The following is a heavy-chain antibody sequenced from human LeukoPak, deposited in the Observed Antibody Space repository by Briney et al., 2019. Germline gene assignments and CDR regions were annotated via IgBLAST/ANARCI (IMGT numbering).Heavy chain of an antibody. D-gene: IGHD5-12*01. CDR3: AKVDVDIVATMMPSYYFDY. J-gene: IGHJ4*02. Sequence: AGSLRLSCAASGFTFSSYAMSWVRQAPGKGLEWVSAISGSGGSTYYADSVKGRFTISRDNSKNTLYLQMNSLRAEDTAVYYCAKVDVDIVATMMPSYYFDYWGQGTRVTVSS. CDR2: ISGSGGST. V-gene: IGHV3-23*01. CDR1: GFTFSSYA.